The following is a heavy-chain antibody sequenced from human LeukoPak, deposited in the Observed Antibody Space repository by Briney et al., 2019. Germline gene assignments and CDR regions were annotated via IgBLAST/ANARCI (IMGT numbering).Heavy chain of an antibody. J-gene: IGHJ2*01. CDR3: ARARLTTVTTLWYFDL. D-gene: IGHD4-17*01. CDR2: IYTSGTT. Sequence: PSETLSLTCTVSGGSISSDYWSWIRQPAGNGLEWIGRIYTSGTTSYNPSLKSRVTMSVDTSKNQFSLRLSSVTAADTAVYYCARARLTTVTTLWYFDLWGRGTLVTVSS. V-gene: IGHV4-4*07. CDR1: GGSISSDY.